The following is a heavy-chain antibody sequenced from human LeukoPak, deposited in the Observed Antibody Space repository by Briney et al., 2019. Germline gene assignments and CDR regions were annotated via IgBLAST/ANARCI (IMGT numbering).Heavy chain of an antibody. CDR2: IKQDGSEK. D-gene: IGHD2-15*01. Sequence: GGSLRLSCAASGFAFSSYWMSWVRQAPGKGPEWVANIKQDGSEKYYVDSVKGRFTISRDNAKNSLYLQMNSLRAEDTAVYYCARDLVVGDAFDIWGQGTMVTVSS. V-gene: IGHV3-7*01. CDR1: GFAFSSYW. J-gene: IGHJ3*02. CDR3: ARDLVVGDAFDI.